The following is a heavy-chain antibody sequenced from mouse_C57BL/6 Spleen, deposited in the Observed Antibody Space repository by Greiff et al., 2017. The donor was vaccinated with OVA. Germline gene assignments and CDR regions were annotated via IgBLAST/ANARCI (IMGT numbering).Heavy chain of an antibody. CDR3: ASKASTGFDY. CDR2: IDPSDSYT. V-gene: IGHV1-69*01. D-gene: IGHD4-1*02. CDR1: GYTFTSYW. Sequence: QVQLQQPGAELVMPGASVKLSCKASGYTFTSYWMHWVKQRPGQGLEWIGEIDPSDSYTNYNQQFKGKSTLTVDKSSSTAYMQLSSLTSEDSAVYYCASKASTGFDYWGQGTTLTVSS. J-gene: IGHJ2*01.